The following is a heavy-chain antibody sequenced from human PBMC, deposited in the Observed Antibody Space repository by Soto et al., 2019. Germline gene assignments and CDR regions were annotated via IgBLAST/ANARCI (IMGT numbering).Heavy chain of an antibody. CDR1: GYTFTGYY. D-gene: IGHD3-9*01. J-gene: IGHJ4*02. CDR3: AREHYDILTGYPYPFDY. Sequence: GASVKVSCKASGYTFTGYYMHWVRQAPGQGLEWMGWINPNSGGTNYAQKFQGGVTMTRDTSISTAYMELSRLRSDDTAVYYCAREHYDILTGYPYPFDYWGQGTLVTVSS. V-gene: IGHV1-2*02. CDR2: INPNSGGT.